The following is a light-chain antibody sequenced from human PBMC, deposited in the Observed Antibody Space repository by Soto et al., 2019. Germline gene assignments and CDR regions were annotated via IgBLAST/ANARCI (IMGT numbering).Light chain of an antibody. J-gene: IGKJ4*01. CDR2: DAS. V-gene: IGKV3-20*01. CDR1: QSVRSRY. Sequence: IGLTQSPGTLSLSPGERATLSCRASQSVRSRYLAWYQQKAGQAPRLLIYDASRRATGIPDRVSGSGSGTDFTLTISRLEPDDFAVYYCQQYGSSVPFGGGTKVEIK. CDR3: QQYGSSVP.